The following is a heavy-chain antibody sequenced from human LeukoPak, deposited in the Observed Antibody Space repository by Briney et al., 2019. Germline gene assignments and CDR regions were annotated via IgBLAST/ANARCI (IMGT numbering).Heavy chain of an antibody. CDR1: GASLSSDY. CDR3: ARGPTADTVTSYFDY. Sequence: SGTLSLTSAVSGASLSSDYWSWVRGPPGKGLEWVGGIFTSVRANYTPSLTRRVTISVDTSKNQFSLKLRSVTAADTPVYYCARGPTADTVTSYFDYWGQGTLVTVSS. CDR2: IFTSVRA. D-gene: IGHD4-11*01. V-gene: IGHV4-4*07. J-gene: IGHJ4*02.